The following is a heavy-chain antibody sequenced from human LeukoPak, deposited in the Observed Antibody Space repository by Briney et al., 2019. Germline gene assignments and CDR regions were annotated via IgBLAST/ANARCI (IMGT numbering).Heavy chain of an antibody. Sequence: GVSLRLSCSASGFPFSNYAMHWLRQAQGKELEYVSTISDSGGSTYYADSVKGRFTISRDNSKDTLYLQMRSPEAEATSLFFCGRGYSFGPYGMDVWGQGTTVTVSS. V-gene: IGHV3-64D*09. CDR3: GRGYSFGPYGMDV. J-gene: IGHJ6*02. D-gene: IGHD2-15*01. CDR2: ISDSGGST. CDR1: GFPFSNYA.